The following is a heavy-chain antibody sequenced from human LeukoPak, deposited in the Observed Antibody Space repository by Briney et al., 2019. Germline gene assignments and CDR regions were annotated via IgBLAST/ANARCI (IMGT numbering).Heavy chain of an antibody. D-gene: IGHD6-6*01. CDR1: GFTFGDYA. CDR2: IYSGDSGVST. V-gene: IGHV3-23*03. CDR3: ARSAARLRYYYAMDV. J-gene: IGHJ6*02. Sequence: PGRSLRLSCTASGFTFGDYALSWFRQAPGKGLEWVSVIYSGDSGVSTYYADSVKGRFTISRHNSKNTLYLQMSSLRAEDTAVYFCARSAARLRYYYAMDVWGQGTTVTVCS.